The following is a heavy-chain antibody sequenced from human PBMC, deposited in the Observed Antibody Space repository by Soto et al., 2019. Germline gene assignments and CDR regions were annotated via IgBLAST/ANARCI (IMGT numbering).Heavy chain of an antibody. Sequence: QVQLVQSGAEVKKPGASVKVSCKASGYTFTSYGISWVRPAPGQGLEWMGWISAYNGNTNYAQTLQGRVTMTTDTSASTDSMELRSLRSDDTAVYYFARDRGSYALDYWGQGTLVTVSS. D-gene: IGHD3-10*01. CDR1: GYTFTSYG. V-gene: IGHV1-18*01. J-gene: IGHJ4*02. CDR2: ISAYNGNT. CDR3: ARDRGSYALDY.